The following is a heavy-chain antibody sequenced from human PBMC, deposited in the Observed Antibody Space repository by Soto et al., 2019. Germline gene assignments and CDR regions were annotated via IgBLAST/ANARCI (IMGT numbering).Heavy chain of an antibody. CDR2: IIPIFGTA. D-gene: IGHD3-22*01. CDR3: ARAHYYDSSGSAPPYYYYYGMDV. V-gene: IGHV1-69*13. CDR1: GGTFSSYA. J-gene: IGHJ6*02. Sequence: ASVRVSCKASGGTFSSYAISWVRQAPGQGLEWMGGIIPIFGTANYAQKFQGRVTITADESTSTAYMELSSLRSEDTAVYYCARAHYYDSSGSAPPYYYYYGMDVWGQGTTVTVSS.